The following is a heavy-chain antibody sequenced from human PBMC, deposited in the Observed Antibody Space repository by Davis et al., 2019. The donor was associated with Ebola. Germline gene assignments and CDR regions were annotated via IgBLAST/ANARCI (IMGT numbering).Heavy chain of an antibody. J-gene: IGHJ6*02. CDR2: ISGDDSHS. D-gene: IGHD2-2*01. Sequence: ETLSLTCAASGFTFSRFGMSWVRQAPGKGLEWVSAISGDDSHSYYADSVKGRFTISRDNSKNTLFMQLNSLTAEDTAVYYCARMVPAAYQYYGMDVWGQGTTVTVTS. CDR3: ARMVPAAYQYYGMDV. CDR1: GFTFSRFG. V-gene: IGHV3-23*01.